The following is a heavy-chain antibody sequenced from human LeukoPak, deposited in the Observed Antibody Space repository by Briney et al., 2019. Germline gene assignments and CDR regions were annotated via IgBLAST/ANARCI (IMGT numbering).Heavy chain of an antibody. V-gene: IGHV3-30*04. D-gene: IGHD3-10*02. J-gene: IGHJ6*04. Sequence: RGSLRLSCAASGFTFNNYAMHWVRQAPGKGLEWVAVISFDGYNKYYADSVRGRFTISRDNSKNTLYLQMNNLRAEDTAVYYCAELGITMIGGVWGKGTTVTISS. CDR3: AELGITMIGGV. CDR2: ISFDGYNK. CDR1: GFTFNNYA.